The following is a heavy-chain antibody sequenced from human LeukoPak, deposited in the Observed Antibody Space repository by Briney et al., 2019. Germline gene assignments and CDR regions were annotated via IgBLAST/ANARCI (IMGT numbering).Heavy chain of an antibody. CDR2: IYYSGST. Sequence: PSETLSLTCAVYGGSFSGYYWSWIRQPPGKGLECVGYIYYSGSTYYNPALKSRVTISVDTSKNQFSLKLSSVTTADTAVYYCARGRDYHDSTGYYAWGQGTLVTVSS. D-gene: IGHD3-22*01. V-gene: IGHV4-59*01. J-gene: IGHJ5*02. CDR1: GGSFSGYY. CDR3: ARGRDYHDSTGYYA.